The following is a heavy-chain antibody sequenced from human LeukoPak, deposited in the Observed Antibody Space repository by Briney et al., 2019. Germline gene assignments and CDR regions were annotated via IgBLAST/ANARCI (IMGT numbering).Heavy chain of an antibody. V-gene: IGHV4-34*01. D-gene: IGHD3-10*01. CDR1: GGSFSGYY. Sequence: SETLSLTCAVYGGSFSGYYWSWIRQPPGKGLERIGEINHSGSTNYNPSLKSRVTISVDTSKNQFSLKLSSVTAADTAVYYCARERLYYGSGKYYYYGMDVWGQGTTVTVSS. CDR2: INHSGST. CDR3: ARERLYYGSGKYYYYGMDV. J-gene: IGHJ6*02.